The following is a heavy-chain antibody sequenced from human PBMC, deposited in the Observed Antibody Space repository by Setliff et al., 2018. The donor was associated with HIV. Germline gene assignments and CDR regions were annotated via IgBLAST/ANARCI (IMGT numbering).Heavy chain of an antibody. CDR2: ITSSGSII. D-gene: IGHD5-12*01. Sequence: GGSLRLSCAVSGFRFRSYGMHWVRQAPDKGLEWVSCITSSGSIIHYADSVRGRFTISRDDARKSVFLQMDSLRAEDTAMYYCSRWPFDYWGQGALVTVSS. CDR3: SRWPFDY. J-gene: IGHJ4*02. V-gene: IGHV3-48*04. CDR1: GFRFRSYG.